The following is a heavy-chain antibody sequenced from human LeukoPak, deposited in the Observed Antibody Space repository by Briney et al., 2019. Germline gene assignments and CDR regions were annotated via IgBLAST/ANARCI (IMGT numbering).Heavy chain of an antibody. CDR1: GFTFITYA. CDR2: ISYDGSKK. J-gene: IGHJ4*02. CDR3: ARDNHWNYVGFDY. D-gene: IGHD3-16*01. Sequence: GRSLTLSCAASGFTFITYAIHWVRQAPGKGLEWVAVISYDGSKKNYADSVKGRFTISRDNSKNTLYLQMNSLRVEDTAVYYCARDNHWNYVGFDYWGQGAQVTVSS. V-gene: IGHV3-30*04.